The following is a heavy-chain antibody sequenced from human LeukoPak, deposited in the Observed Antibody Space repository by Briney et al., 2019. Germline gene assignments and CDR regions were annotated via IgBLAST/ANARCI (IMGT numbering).Heavy chain of an antibody. CDR1: GDSIGGYY. V-gene: IGHV4-59*01. Sequence: SETLSLTCTVSGDSIGGYYWNWIRQPPGKGLEWIGYIYSSGSTTYSPSLKSRVTMSIDTSKNQFSLRLSSVTAADTAVYYCARNYFDVLTGYSPPDYWGQGTLVTVSS. CDR3: ARNYFDVLTGYSPPDY. CDR2: IYSSGST. D-gene: IGHD3-9*01. J-gene: IGHJ4*02.